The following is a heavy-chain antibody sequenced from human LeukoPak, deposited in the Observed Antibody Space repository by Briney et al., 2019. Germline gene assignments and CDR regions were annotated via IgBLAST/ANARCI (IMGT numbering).Heavy chain of an antibody. CDR3: ASGYYDSSGYLTTSRGYYFDY. J-gene: IGHJ4*02. CDR2: ISYTGSP. D-gene: IGHD3-22*01. CDR1: DGSISGTGYF. Sequence: SETLSLTCSVSDGSISGTGYFWGWIRQPPGKGLEWIGRISYTGSPYYNPSLKSRVTISVDTSKNQFSLKLSSVTAADTAVYYCASGYYDSSGYLTTSRGYYFDYWGQGTLVTVSS. V-gene: IGHV4-39*07.